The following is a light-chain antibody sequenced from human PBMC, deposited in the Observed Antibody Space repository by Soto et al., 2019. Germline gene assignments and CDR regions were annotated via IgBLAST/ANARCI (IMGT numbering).Light chain of an antibody. CDR3: RSYTSISTWV. J-gene: IGLJ3*02. CDR2: EVS. V-gene: IGLV2-14*01. Sequence: QSALTQPASVSGSPGQSITISCTGTSSDVGGYHYVSWYQQYPGKAPKLMIYEVSNRPSGVSNRFSGSKSGNTASLTISGLQAEDEADYYCRSYTSISTWVFGGGTKLTV. CDR1: SSDVGGYHY.